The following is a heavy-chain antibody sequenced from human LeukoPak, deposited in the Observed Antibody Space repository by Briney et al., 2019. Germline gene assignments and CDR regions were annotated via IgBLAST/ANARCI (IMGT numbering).Heavy chain of an antibody. V-gene: IGHV3-21*01. D-gene: IGHD1-1*01. J-gene: IGHJ4*02. CDR2: ISSSSSYI. CDR3: ARDTLASRTTDY. CDR1: GFIFSSYT. Sequence: GGPLRLSCAASGFIFSSYTINWVRQAPGKGPEWVSSISSSSSYIYYADSVKGRFTISRDNARNSLYLQMNSLRAEDTAVYYCARDTLASRTTDYWGQGTLVTVSS.